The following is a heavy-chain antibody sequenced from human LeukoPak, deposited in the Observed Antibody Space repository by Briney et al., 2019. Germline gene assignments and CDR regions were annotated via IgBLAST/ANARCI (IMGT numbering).Heavy chain of an antibody. CDR2: VWYDGSNK. D-gene: IGHD3-3*01. Sequence: GGSLRLSCAASGFTFSSYGMHWVRPAPGQGLEWVAVVWYDGSNKYYADSVKGRFTIARDNSKNTLYLQMNSLRTEDTAVYYCARDLVYHYDFWSGYAGFDYWGQGTLVTVSS. CDR1: GFTFSSYG. J-gene: IGHJ4*02. V-gene: IGHV3-33*01. CDR3: ARDLVYHYDFWSGYAGFDY.